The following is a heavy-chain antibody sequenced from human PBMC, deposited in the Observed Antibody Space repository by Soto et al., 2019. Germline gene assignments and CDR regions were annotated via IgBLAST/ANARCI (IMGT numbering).Heavy chain of an antibody. CDR3: ARDPVGAIYYYGMDV. J-gene: IGHJ6*02. V-gene: IGHV1-69*13. Sequence: VASVKVSCKASGGTFSSYAISWVRQAPGQGLEWMGGIIPIFGTANYAQKFQGRVTITADESTSTAYMELSSLRSEDTAVYYCARDPVGAIYYYGMDVWGQGTTVTVSS. CDR2: IIPIFGTA. CDR1: GGTFSSYA. D-gene: IGHD1-26*01.